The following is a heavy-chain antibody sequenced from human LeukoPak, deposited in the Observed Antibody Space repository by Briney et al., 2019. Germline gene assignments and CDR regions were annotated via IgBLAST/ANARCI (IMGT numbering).Heavy chain of an antibody. CDR3: ARGVKWSESYYYYYGMDV. J-gene: IGHJ6*02. Sequence: GASVKVSCKASGGTFSSYAISWVRQAPGQGLEWMGGIIPIFGTVNYAQKFQGRVTITADESTSTAYMELSSLRSEDTAVYYCARGVKWSESYYYYYGMDVWGQGTTVTVSS. CDR1: GGTFSSYA. V-gene: IGHV1-69*13. D-gene: IGHD1-26*01. CDR2: IIPIFGTV.